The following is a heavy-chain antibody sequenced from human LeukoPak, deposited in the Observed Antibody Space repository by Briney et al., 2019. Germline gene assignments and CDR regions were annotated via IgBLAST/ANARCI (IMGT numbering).Heavy chain of an antibody. V-gene: IGHV4-59*01. D-gene: IGHD6-19*01. CDR2: ISYSGST. Sequence: PSETLSLTCTVSGGSISNSYWSWIRQPPGKGLEWIGSISYSGSTNYSPSLTSRVTISVDTSKNQFSLKLTSVTAADTAVYYCARQQWLEGGYFDSWGQGTLVTVSS. CDR1: GGSISNSY. CDR3: ARQQWLEGGYFDS. J-gene: IGHJ4*02.